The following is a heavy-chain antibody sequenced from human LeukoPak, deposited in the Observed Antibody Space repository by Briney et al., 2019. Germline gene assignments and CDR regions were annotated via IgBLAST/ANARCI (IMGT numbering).Heavy chain of an antibody. V-gene: IGHV1-69*13. CDR2: IIPIFGTA. CDR1: GYTFTGYY. J-gene: IGHJ4*02. Sequence: SVKVSCKASGYTFTGYYMHWVRQAPGQGLEWMGGIIPIFGTANYAQKFQGRVTITADESTSTAYMELSSLRSEDTAVYYCARGRGEPSSGYGYWGQGTLVTVSS. D-gene: IGHD6-19*01. CDR3: ARGRGEPSSGYGY.